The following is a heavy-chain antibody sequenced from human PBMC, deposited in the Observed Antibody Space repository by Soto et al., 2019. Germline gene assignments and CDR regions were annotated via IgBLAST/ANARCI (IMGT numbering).Heavy chain of an antibody. CDR1: GGSFSGYY. CDR3: ARGFGYYYGMDV. D-gene: IGHD3-10*01. CDR2: INHSGST. J-gene: IGHJ6*02. V-gene: IGHV4-34*01. Sequence: NPSETLSLTCAVYGGSFSGYYWSWIRQPPGKGLEWIGEINHSGSTNYNPSLKSRVTISVDTSKNQFSLKLSSVTAADTAVYYCARGFGYYYGMDVWGQGTTVTVSS.